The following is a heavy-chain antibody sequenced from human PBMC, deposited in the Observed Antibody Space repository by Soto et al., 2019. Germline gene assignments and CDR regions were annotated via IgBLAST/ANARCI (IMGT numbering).Heavy chain of an antibody. Sequence: ASETLSLTCAVSGGSFSGYYWYWIRQPPGKGLEWIGEINHSGSTNYNPSLKSRVTISVDTSKNQFSLKLSSVTAADTAVYYCASARLYYYDSSGPAVYWGQGTLVTVSS. CDR3: ASARLYYYDSSGPAVY. J-gene: IGHJ4*02. V-gene: IGHV4-34*01. CDR2: INHSGST. CDR1: GGSFSGYY. D-gene: IGHD3-22*01.